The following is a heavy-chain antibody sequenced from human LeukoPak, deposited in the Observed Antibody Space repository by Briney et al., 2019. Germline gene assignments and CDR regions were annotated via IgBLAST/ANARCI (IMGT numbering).Heavy chain of an antibody. V-gene: IGHV5-51*01. J-gene: IGHJ5*02. CDR1: GYSFTNYW. Sequence: PGEYLKVSCKVSGYSFTNYWIAWVRQTPGKGLEWMGSIYPGDSDTRYSPSFQGQVTMSADKSISTAYLQWSSLKASDTAMYYCARDSSGYLYNWFDPWGQGTLVTVSS. D-gene: IGHD3-22*01. CDR3: ARDSSGYLYNWFDP. CDR2: IYPGDSDT.